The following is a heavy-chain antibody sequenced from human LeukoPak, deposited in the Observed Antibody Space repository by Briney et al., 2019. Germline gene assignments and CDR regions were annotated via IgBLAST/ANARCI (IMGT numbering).Heavy chain of an antibody. D-gene: IGHD3-10*02. V-gene: IGHV3-66*01. Sequence: PGGSLRLSCVASGFTVSNKYMSWVRQAPGKGLEWASVLYNAGSTYYADSVKGRFTISRDNAKNTVYLQMSGLRDDDTALYFCVRGAGGPRNYVLDYWGQGALVSVSS. CDR1: GFTVSNKY. J-gene: IGHJ4*02. CDR3: VRGAGGPRNYVLDY. CDR2: LYNAGST.